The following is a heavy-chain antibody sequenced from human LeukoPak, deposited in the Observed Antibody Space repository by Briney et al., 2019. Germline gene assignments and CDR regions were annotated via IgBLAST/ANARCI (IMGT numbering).Heavy chain of an antibody. J-gene: IGHJ4*02. CDR1: GSTFTTYY. CDR2: INPSGGST. CDR3: ARVGNHGSGTNGYFDY. V-gene: IGHV1-46*01. Sequence: ASVKVSCKASGSTFTTYYMHWVRQAPGQGLEWMGMINPSGGSTSYAQKLQGRVTMTTDTSTSTAYMELRSLRSDDTAVYYCARVGNHGSGTNGYFDYWGQGTLVTVSS. D-gene: IGHD3-10*01.